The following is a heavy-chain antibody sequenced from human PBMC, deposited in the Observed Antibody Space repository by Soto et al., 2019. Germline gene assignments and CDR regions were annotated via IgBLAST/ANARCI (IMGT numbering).Heavy chain of an antibody. D-gene: IGHD2-2*01. CDR3: AREYWTYQLLSQFDP. V-gene: IGHV4-34*01. CDR1: GGSFSGYY. Sequence: SETLSLTCAVYGGSFSGYYWSWIRQPPGKGLEWIGEINHSGSTNYNPSLKSRVTISVDTSKNQFSLKLSSVTAADTAVYYCAREYWTYQLLSQFDPWGQGTLVTVSS. CDR2: INHSGST. J-gene: IGHJ5*02.